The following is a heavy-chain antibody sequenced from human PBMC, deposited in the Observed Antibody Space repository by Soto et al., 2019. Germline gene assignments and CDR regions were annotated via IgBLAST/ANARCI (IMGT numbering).Heavy chain of an antibody. D-gene: IGHD3-10*01. Sequence: GGSLRLSCAASRFTFRSYAITWVRQAPGKGLEWVSSITIDGVNTYYADSMKGRFTTSRDNSKNTVYLQINSLRAEDTAVYYCSKSGDGYWGQGTLVTVSS. CDR1: RFTFRSYA. V-gene: IGHV3-23*01. J-gene: IGHJ4*02. CDR3: SKSGDGY. CDR2: ITIDGVNT.